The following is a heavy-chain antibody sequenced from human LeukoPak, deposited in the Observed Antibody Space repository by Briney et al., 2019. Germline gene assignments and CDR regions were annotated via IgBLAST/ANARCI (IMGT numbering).Heavy chain of an antibody. J-gene: IGHJ4*02. V-gene: IGHV3-43*02. CDR2: ISGDGGST. CDR1: GFTFDDYA. CDR3: AKDIADNYYDSSGYPSG. D-gene: IGHD3-22*01. Sequence: PGGSPRLSCAASGFTFDDYAMHWVRQAPGKGLEWVSLISGDGGSTYYADSVKGRFTISRDNSKNSLYLQMNSLRTEDTALYYCAKDIADNYYDSSGYPSGWGQGTLVTVSS.